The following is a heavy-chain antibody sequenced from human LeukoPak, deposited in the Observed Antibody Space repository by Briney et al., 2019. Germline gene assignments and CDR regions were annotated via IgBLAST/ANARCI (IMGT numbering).Heavy chain of an antibody. J-gene: IGHJ6*02. CDR2: IYSGGST. Sequence: GGSLRLSCAASGFTVSSNYMSWVRQAPGKGLEWVSVIYSGGSTYYADSVKGRFTISRDNSKNTLYLQMNSLRAEDTAVYYCARGSSSWYPYYYGMDVWGQGTTVTVSS. D-gene: IGHD6-13*01. CDR1: GFTVSSNY. V-gene: IGHV3-66*01. CDR3: ARGSSSWYPYYYGMDV.